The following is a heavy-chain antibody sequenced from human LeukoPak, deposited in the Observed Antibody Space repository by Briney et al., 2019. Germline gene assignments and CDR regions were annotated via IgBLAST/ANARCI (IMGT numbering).Heavy chain of an antibody. D-gene: IGHD5-24*01. CDR3: ARGTWLPDY. CDR2: IYYSGST. Sequence: PSETLSLTCTVSDDSITMYYWTWIRQPPGKGLEWIGYIYYSGSTNYNPSLKSRVTISLDTSKNQFSLKLSSVTAADTALYYCARGTWLPDYWGQGTLVTVSS. V-gene: IGHV4-59*12. CDR1: DDSITMYY. J-gene: IGHJ4*02.